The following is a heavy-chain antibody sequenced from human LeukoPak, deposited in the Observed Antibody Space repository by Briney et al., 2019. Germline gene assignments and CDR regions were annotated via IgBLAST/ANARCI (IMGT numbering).Heavy chain of an antibody. Sequence: KPSETLSLXCAVYGGSFSGYYWSWSRQPPGKGLEWIGDINHSGSTNYNPSLKSRVTISVDTSKNQFSLKLSSVTAADTAVYYCARRLTYYDFWSGPPFDYWGQGTLVTVSS. CDR1: GGSFSGYY. D-gene: IGHD3-3*01. V-gene: IGHV4-34*01. CDR2: INHSGST. CDR3: ARRLTYYDFWSGPPFDY. J-gene: IGHJ4*02.